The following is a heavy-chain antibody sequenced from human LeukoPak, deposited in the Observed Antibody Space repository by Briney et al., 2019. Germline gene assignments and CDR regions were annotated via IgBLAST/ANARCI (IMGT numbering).Heavy chain of an antibody. J-gene: IGHJ1*01. CDR2: IRRDGSET. CDR1: GFTFSNYW. D-gene: IGHD3-22*01. Sequence: GGSLRLSCAASGFTFSNYWMTWVRRAPGKGLEWVANIRRDGSETHYVDSVMGRFTISRDNAKNSLYLQMNSLRAEDTAVYYCARVRDYYDSRGYYFEYFDHWGQGTLVTASS. CDR3: ARVRDYYDSRGYYFEYFDH. V-gene: IGHV3-7*03.